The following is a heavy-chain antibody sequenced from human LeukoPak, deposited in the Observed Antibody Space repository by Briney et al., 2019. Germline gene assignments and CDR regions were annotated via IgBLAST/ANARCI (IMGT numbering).Heavy chain of an antibody. CDR3: ARDMRRGYYDC. D-gene: IGHD3-22*01. CDR2: IYSGGST. J-gene: IGHJ4*02. V-gene: IGHV3-66*02. Sequence: GGSLRLSCAASGFTVSSNYMSWVRQAPGKGLEWVSVIYSGGSTYYADSVKGRFTISRDNSKNTLYLRMNSLRAEDTAVYYCARDMRRGYYDCWGQGTLVTVSS. CDR1: GFTVSSNY.